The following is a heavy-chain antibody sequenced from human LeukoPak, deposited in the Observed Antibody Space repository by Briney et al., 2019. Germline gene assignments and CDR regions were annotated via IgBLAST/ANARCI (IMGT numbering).Heavy chain of an antibody. CDR2: TNPNSGGT. V-gene: IGHV1-2*06. CDR3: ARDQEGFDY. Sequence: ASVKVSCKASGYTFTGYYMHWVRQAPGQGLEWMGRTNPNSGGTNYAQKFQGRVTVTRDTSTSTVHMELSGLRSEDTAVYYCARDQEGFDYWGQGTLVTVSS. CDR1: GYTFTGYY. J-gene: IGHJ4*02.